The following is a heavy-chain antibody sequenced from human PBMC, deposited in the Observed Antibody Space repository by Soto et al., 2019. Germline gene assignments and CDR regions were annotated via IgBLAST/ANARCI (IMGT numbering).Heavy chain of an antibody. J-gene: IGHJ6*02. V-gene: IGHV1-69*06. CDR2: IIPIFGTA. D-gene: IGHD2-2*01. Sequence: ASVKVSCKASGGTFSSYAISWVRQAPGQGLEWMGGIIPIFGTANYAQKFQGRVTITADKSTSTAYMELSSLRSEDTAVYYCARGWIDCSSTSCYDIYYYYGMDVWGQGTTVTVSS. CDR1: GGTFSSYA. CDR3: ARGWIDCSSTSCYDIYYYYGMDV.